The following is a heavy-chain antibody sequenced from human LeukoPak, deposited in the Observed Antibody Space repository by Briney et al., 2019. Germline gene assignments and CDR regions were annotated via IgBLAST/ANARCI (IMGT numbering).Heavy chain of an antibody. D-gene: IGHD2-21*02. Sequence: SVKVSCKASGGTFSSYAISWVRQAPGQGLEWMGGIIPIFGTANYAQKFQGRVTITADESTSTAYMELSSLRSEDTAVYYCAKGVKHIVVLTAQHYFDYWGQGTLVTVSS. CDR1: GGTFSSYA. V-gene: IGHV1-69*01. CDR2: IIPIFGTA. CDR3: AKGVKHIVVLTAQHYFDY. J-gene: IGHJ4*02.